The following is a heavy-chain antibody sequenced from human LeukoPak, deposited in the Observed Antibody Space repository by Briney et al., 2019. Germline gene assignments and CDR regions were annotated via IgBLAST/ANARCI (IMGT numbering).Heavy chain of an antibody. CDR2: INHSGST. Sequence: SETLSLTCAVCGGSFSGYYWSWIRQSPGKGLEWIGEINHSGSTNYNPSLKSRVTISVDTSKNQFSLKLSSVTAADTAVYYCARGGTIFGVVLLDPWGQGTLVTVSS. V-gene: IGHV4-34*01. CDR1: GGSFSGYY. J-gene: IGHJ5*02. D-gene: IGHD3-3*01. CDR3: ARGGTIFGVVLLDP.